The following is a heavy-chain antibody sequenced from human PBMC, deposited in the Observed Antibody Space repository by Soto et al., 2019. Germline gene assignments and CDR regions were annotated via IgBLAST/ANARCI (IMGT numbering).Heavy chain of an antibody. CDR1: GGTFSSYA. J-gene: IGHJ6*02. Sequence: ASVKVSCKASGGTFSSYAISWVRQAPGQGLEWMGGIIPIFGTANYAQKFQGRVTITADESTSTAYMELSSLRSEDTAVYYCARKAVAGLDYYYYGMDVWGQGTTVTVSS. D-gene: IGHD6-19*01. CDR3: ARKAVAGLDYYYYGMDV. V-gene: IGHV1-69*13. CDR2: IIPIFGTA.